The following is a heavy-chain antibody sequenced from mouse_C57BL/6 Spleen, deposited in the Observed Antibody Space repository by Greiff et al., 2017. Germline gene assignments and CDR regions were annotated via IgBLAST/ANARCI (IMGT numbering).Heavy chain of an antibody. V-gene: IGHV1-74*01. D-gene: IGHD2-5*01. J-gene: IGHJ3*01. Sequence: QVQLKESGAELVKPGASVKVSCKASGYTFTSYWMHWVKQRPGQGLEWIGRIHPSDSETHYNQKFKDKATLTVDKSSSTAYMQLSSLTSEDSAVYYCARNDYSNFSWFAYWGQGTLVTVSA. CDR3: ARNDYSNFSWFAY. CDR1: GYTFTSYW. CDR2: IHPSDSET.